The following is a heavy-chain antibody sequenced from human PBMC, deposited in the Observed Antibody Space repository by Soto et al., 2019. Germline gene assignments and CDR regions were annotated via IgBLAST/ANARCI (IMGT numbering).Heavy chain of an antibody. D-gene: IGHD3-3*01. CDR2: INHSGST. CDR1: GGSFSGYY. CDR3: ARGREYYDFWSGYSSGYYGMDV. Sequence: ASETLSLTCAVYGGSFSGYYWSWIRQPPGKGLEWIGEINHSGSTNYNPSLKSRVTISVDTSKNQFSLKLSSVTAADTAVYYCARGREYYDFWSGYSSGYYGMDVWGQGTTVTVSS. V-gene: IGHV4-34*01. J-gene: IGHJ6*02.